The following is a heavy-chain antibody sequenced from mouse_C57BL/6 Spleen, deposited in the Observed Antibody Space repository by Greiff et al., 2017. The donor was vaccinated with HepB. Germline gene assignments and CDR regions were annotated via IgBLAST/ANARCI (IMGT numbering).Heavy chain of an antibody. V-gene: IGHV1-82*01. CDR3: ARDYGSSYEAY. CDR2: IYPGDGDT. Sequence: VQLQQSGPELVKPGASVKISCKASGYAFSSSWMNWVKQRPGKGLEWIGRIYPGDGDTNYNGKFKGKATLTADKSSSTAYMQLSSLTSEDSAVYCCARDYGSSYEAYWGQGTLVTVSA. D-gene: IGHD1-1*01. J-gene: IGHJ3*01. CDR1: GYAFSSSW.